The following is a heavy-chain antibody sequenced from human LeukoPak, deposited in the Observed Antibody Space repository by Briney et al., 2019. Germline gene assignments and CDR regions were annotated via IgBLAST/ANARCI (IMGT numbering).Heavy chain of an antibody. Sequence: SETLSLTCTVSGGSISSYYWSWIRQPPGKGLEWIGYIYYSGSTNYNPSLKSRVTISVDTSKNQFSLKLSSVTAADTAVYYCARAPRFYCSSTSCYVPYDAFDIWGQGTMVTVSS. D-gene: IGHD2-2*01. J-gene: IGHJ3*02. CDR1: GGSISSYY. V-gene: IGHV4-59*12. CDR3: ARAPRFYCSSTSCYVPYDAFDI. CDR2: IYYSGST.